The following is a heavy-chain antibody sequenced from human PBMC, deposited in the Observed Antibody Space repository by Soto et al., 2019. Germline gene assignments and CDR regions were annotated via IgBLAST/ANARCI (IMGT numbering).Heavy chain of an antibody. CDR3: ARRYGASFDY. CDR1: GDSISTYY. J-gene: IGHJ4*02. Sequence: PSETLSLTCTVSGDSISTYYWSWFRQPPGKGLEWIGYIYYSGSTNYNPSLKSRVTISVDTSKNQFSLKLSSVTAADTAVYYCARRYGASFDYWGQGTLVTVSS. V-gene: IGHV4-59*01. CDR2: IYYSGST. D-gene: IGHD4-17*01.